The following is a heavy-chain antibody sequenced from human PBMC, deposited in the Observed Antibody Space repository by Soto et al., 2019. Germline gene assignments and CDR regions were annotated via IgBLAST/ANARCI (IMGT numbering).Heavy chain of an antibody. D-gene: IGHD2-2*01. Sequence: QVQLQESGPGLVKPSQTLSLTCTVSNASITSGDYYWTWIRQPPGKGLEWIGSISYTGNTYYNPSLKSRVPISVDTSHNQFSLKLSSVTAADTAVYYCARASSETSTYYLDYWGQGTLVTVSS. J-gene: IGHJ4*02. CDR2: ISYTGNT. CDR1: NASITSGDYY. CDR3: ARASSETSTYYLDY. V-gene: IGHV4-30-4*01.